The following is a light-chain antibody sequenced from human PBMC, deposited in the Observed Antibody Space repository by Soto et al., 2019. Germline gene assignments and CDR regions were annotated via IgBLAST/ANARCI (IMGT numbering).Light chain of an antibody. Sequence: QPVLTQSPSASASLGASVKLNCTLSSGHNNYAIAWHQQQPEKGPRYLMKLNSDGSHSKGDGIPDRFSGSSSGAERHLTISSLQSEDEADYYCQTWGTAIHDVIFGGGTKVTVL. J-gene: IGLJ2*01. CDR1: SGHNNYA. CDR2: LNSDGSH. CDR3: QTWGTAIHDVI. V-gene: IGLV4-69*01.